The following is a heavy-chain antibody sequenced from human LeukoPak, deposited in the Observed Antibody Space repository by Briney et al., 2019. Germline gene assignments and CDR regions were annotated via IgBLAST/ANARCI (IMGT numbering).Heavy chain of an antibody. Sequence: GSLRLSCAASGFSFRSFWMYWVRQAPGEGLVWVSRIDNDGSVTTYTDSVKGRFTVSRDNGKNGVSLQMNSLRAEDTAMYYCARGGPDHAFDFWGQGTMVTVSS. CDR3: ARGGPDHAFDF. CDR1: GFSFRSFW. D-gene: IGHD1-14*01. J-gene: IGHJ3*01. CDR2: IDNDGSVT. V-gene: IGHV3-74*03.